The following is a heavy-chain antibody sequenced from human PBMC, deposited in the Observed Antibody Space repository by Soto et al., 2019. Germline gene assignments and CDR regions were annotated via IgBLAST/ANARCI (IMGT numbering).Heavy chain of an antibody. CDR3: AKASDSSGYYGYYFDY. D-gene: IGHD3-22*01. V-gene: IGHV3-30*18. Sequence: ESGGGVVQPGRSLRLSCAASGFTFSSYGMHWVRQAPGKGLEWVAVISYDGNNKYYADSVKGRFTISRDNSKNTLYLQMNSLRAEDTAVYYCAKASDSSGYYGYYFDYWGQGTLVTVSS. J-gene: IGHJ4*02. CDR1: GFTFSSYG. CDR2: ISYDGNNK.